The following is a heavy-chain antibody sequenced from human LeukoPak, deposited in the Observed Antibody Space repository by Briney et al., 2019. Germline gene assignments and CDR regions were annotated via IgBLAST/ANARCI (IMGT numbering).Heavy chain of an antibody. CDR2: ISGSGGST. V-gene: IGHV3-23*01. Sequence: GGSLGLSCAASGFTFSSYAMSWVRQAPGKGLEWVSAISGSGGSTYYADSVKGRFTISRDNSKNTLYLQMNSLRAEDTAVYYCAMNPRGYCSGGSCYSDYWGQGTLVTVSS. CDR3: AMNPRGYCSGGSCYSDY. CDR1: GFTFSSYA. J-gene: IGHJ4*02. D-gene: IGHD2-15*01.